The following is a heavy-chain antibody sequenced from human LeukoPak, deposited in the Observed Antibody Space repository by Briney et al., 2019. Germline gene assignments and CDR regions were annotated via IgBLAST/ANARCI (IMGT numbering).Heavy chain of an antibody. CDR3: ARRAVAGSFDY. V-gene: IGHV4-59*08. CDR2: IYYSGST. D-gene: IGHD6-19*01. CDR1: GGSISSYY. J-gene: IGHJ4*02. Sequence: PSETLSLTCTVSGGSISSYYWSWIRQPPGKGLEWIGYIYYSGSTNYNPSLKSRVTISVDTSKNQFSLKLSSVTAAGTAVYYCARRAVAGSFDYWGQGTLVTVSS.